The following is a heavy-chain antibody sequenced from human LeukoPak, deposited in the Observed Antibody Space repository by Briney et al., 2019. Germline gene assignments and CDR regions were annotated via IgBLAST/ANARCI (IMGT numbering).Heavy chain of an antibody. J-gene: IGHJ5*02. Sequence: SETLSLTCTASGGSISSYNRSWIRQPAGKGLEWIWRIYSSGGTNDNPYPQSRVTMSADESKNKFSLKLKSVTAAHTAVYYYTRVRGRGYNLFDPGGEGTLVTVS. CDR3: TRVRGRGYNLFDP. V-gene: IGHV4-4*07. CDR1: GGSISSYN. CDR2: IYSSGGT. D-gene: IGHD3-16*01.